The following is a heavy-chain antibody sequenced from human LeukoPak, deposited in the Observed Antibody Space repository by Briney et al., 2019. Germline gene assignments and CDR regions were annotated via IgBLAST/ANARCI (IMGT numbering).Heavy chain of an antibody. CDR2: IYYSGST. V-gene: IGHV4-59*08. Sequence: SETLSLTCTVSGGSISDYYWSWIRQSPGKGLEWIGYIYYSGSTNSNPSLKSRVTISVDTSKNQFSLRLSSVTAADTAVYYCARRGGGSSTDWFDPWGQGTLVTVSS. D-gene: IGHD6-6*01. J-gene: IGHJ5*02. CDR1: GGSISDYY. CDR3: ARRGGGSSTDWFDP.